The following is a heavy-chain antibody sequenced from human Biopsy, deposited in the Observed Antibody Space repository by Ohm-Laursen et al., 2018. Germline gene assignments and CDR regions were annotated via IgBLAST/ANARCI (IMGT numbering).Heavy chain of an antibody. J-gene: IGHJ4*02. CDR3: ARGSNWNDWSFDY. CDR2: MNHGGST. CDR1: GGSFSGYY. Sequence: SDTLSLTCPVYGGSFSGYYWSWIRQPPGKGLEWIGEMNHGGSTNYNSSLKSRVTISVDTSKSQFSLKLNSVTAADTAVYYCARGSNWNDWSFDYWGQGTVVTVPS. V-gene: IGHV4-34*01. D-gene: IGHD1-20*01.